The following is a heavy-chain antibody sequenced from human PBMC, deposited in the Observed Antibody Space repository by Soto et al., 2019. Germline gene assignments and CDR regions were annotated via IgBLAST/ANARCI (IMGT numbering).Heavy chain of an antibody. CDR1: GGSISSGGYS. CDR2: IYHSGST. D-gene: IGHD7-27*01. CDR3: ARLESRNWGQGEGTFDD. V-gene: IGHV4-30-2*01. Sequence: QLQLQESGSGLVKPSQTLSLTCAVSGGSISSGGYSWSWIRQPPGKGLEWIGYIYHSGSTYYNPSLKSRVTISVDRSKTQFSLKLSSVTAADTAVYYCARLESRNWGQGEGTFDDWGQGTLVTVSS. J-gene: IGHJ4*02.